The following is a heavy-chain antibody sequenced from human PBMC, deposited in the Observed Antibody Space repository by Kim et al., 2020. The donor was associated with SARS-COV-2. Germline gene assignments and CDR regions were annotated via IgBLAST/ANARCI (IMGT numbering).Heavy chain of an antibody. J-gene: IGHJ6*02. CDR1: GYTLTELS. D-gene: IGHD4-17*01. CDR3: ATPGQATVTINYYGMDV. V-gene: IGHV1-24*01. CDR2: FDPEDGET. Sequence: ASVKVSCKVSGYTLTELSMHWVRQAPGKGLEWMGGFDPEDGETIYAQKFQGRVTMTEDTSTDTAYMELSSLRSEDTAVYYCATPGQATVTINYYGMDVWGQGTTVTVSS.